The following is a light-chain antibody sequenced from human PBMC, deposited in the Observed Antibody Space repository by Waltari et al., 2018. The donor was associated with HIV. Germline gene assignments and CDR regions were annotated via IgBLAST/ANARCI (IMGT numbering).Light chain of an antibody. CDR2: STN. CDR3: QSYAPGGTLWL. J-gene: IGLJ3*02. CDR1: TSNIGSNT. V-gene: IGLV1-44*01. Sequence: QSVLTQPPSASGTPGQRVTISCSGSTSNIGSNTVNWYQQLPGTAPKLLIYSTNRRPPGVLDRFSGSKSGTSASLAISGLQSEDEADYYCQSYAPGGTLWLFGGGTKVTVL.